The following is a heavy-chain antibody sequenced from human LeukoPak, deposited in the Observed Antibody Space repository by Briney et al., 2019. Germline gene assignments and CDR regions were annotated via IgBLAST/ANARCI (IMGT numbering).Heavy chain of an antibody. D-gene: IGHD2-2*01. CDR2: VGNDEKTI. V-gene: IGHV3-30*04. Sequence: PGGSLRLSCAASGFTFTGHSMHWVRQAPGKGLEWVAVVGNDEKTIFYADSLKGRFTISRDNSKNTVFLQMNSLRDEDTAVYYCARDREGYQLPQMHHYYYMDVWGKGTTVTISS. CDR3: ARDREGYQLPQMHHYYYMDV. J-gene: IGHJ6*03. CDR1: GFTFTGHS.